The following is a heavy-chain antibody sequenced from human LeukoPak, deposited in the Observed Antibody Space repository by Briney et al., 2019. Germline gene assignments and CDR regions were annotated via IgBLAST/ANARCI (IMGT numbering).Heavy chain of an antibody. V-gene: IGHV3-7*01. CDR1: GFSFTTYW. D-gene: IGHD6-13*01. CDR3: ARSTTNSSSWYWSYYYYYMDV. J-gene: IGHJ6*03. CDR2: IKQDGTEK. Sequence: PGGSLRLSCAASGFSFTTYWMSWVRQAPGKGLEWVANIKQDGTEKYYVDSVKGRFTISRDNAKNSLYLQMNSLRAEDTAVYYCARSTTNSSSWYWSYYYYYMDVWGKGTTVTVSS.